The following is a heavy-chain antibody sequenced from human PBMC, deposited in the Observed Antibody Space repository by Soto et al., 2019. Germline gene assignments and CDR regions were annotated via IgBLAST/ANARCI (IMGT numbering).Heavy chain of an antibody. J-gene: IGHJ6*02. V-gene: IGHV3-30-3*01. Sequence: GGCLRLCCAASGFTFSSSAMPGVHQSPGKGLEWVAVTSYDGSNKYYADSVKGRFTISRDNSKNTMYLKMNSVRAEDTAVYYCARGEIYDFWSGYYSYYYYYGMDFWGQGTRVTVSS. D-gene: IGHD3-3*01. CDR2: TSYDGSNK. CDR1: GFTFSSSA. CDR3: ARGEIYDFWSGYYSYYYYYGMDF.